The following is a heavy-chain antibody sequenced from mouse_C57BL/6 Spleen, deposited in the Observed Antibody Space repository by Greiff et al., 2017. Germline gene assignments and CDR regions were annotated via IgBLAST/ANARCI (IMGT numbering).Heavy chain of an antibody. D-gene: IGHD2-5*01. CDR2: IYPRDGST. CDR1: GYTFTSYD. Sequence: VHLVESGPELVKPGASVKLSCTASGYTFTSYDINWVNQRPGQGLEWIGWIYPRDGSTKYNETFKGRSTLTVDTCYSTAYMELHRLTSVDSAVYFCAPYSNYPRWYFDVWGTGTTVTVAS. CDR3: APYSNYPRWYFDV. V-gene: IGHV1-85*01. J-gene: IGHJ1*03.